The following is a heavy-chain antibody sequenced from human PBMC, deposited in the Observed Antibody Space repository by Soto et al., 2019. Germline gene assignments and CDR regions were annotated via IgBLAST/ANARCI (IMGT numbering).Heavy chain of an antibody. Sequence: GGSLRLSCAASGFTFSSYGMHWVRQAPGKGLEWVAVIWYDGSNKYYADSVKGRFTISRDNSKNTLYLQMNSLRAEDTAVYYCARDGSAHHYGMDVWGQGTTVTVSS. CDR2: IWYDGSNK. CDR1: GFTFSSYG. J-gene: IGHJ6*02. D-gene: IGHD1-26*01. V-gene: IGHV3-33*01. CDR3: ARDGSAHHYGMDV.